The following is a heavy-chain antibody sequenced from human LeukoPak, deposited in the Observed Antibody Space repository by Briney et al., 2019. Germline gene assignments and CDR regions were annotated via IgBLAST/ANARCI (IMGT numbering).Heavy chain of an antibody. Sequence: QPGGSLRLSCAASGFSFSSYEMNWVRQAPGKGLEWVSYISNSGTTTYYADSVKGRFTTSRDNAKNSLYLEMNSLRAEDTAVYYCVRDGRMVYGPHYFDYWGQGTLVTVSS. V-gene: IGHV3-48*03. CDR1: GFSFSSYE. CDR2: ISNSGTTT. CDR3: VRDGRMVYGPHYFDY. D-gene: IGHD2-8*01. J-gene: IGHJ4*02.